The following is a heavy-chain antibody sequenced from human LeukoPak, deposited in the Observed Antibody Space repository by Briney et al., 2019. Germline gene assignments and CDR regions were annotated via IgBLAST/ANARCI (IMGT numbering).Heavy chain of an antibody. CDR3: ARWEQLYYFDY. J-gene: IGHJ4*02. V-gene: IGHV5-51*01. Sequence: GESLTISCKGSGYSFTTHWIAWVRQMPGKGLEWMGIIYPGDSDTRYSPSFQGQVTISADKSISTAYLQWSSLKASDTAMYYCARWEQLYYFDYWGQGTLVTVSS. CDR2: IYPGDSDT. CDR1: GYSFTTHW. D-gene: IGHD6-6*01.